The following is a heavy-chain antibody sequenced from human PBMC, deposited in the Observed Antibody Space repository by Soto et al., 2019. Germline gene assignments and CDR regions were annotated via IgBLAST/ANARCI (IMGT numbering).Heavy chain of an antibody. D-gene: IGHD1-1*01. J-gene: IGHJ3*02. CDR2: MSHSGGT. CDR3: ARVERGTATTVVDAFDI. CDR1: GGSVSGANYY. V-gene: IGHV4-34*01. Sequence: QVQLQQWGAGLLKPSETLSLTCAVYGGSVSGANYYWSWVRHPPGKGLEWIGEMSHSGGTHFNPSLQSRVTISVDTSTNQFSLKMSAVTAADTALYYCARVERGTATTVVDAFDIWGPGTMVTVSS.